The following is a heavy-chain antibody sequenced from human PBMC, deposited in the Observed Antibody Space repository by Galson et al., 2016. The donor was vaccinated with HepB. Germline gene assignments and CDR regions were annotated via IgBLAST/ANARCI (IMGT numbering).Heavy chain of an antibody. CDR1: GGSISSYF. CDR2: TYKSGST. D-gene: IGHD2-21*02. V-gene: IGHV4-59*01. J-gene: IGHJ4*02. Sequence: SETLSLTCTISGGSISSYFWSWIRQTPGKGLKWIGCTYKSGSTNYSPSLDSRVTLSVDTSKNQFSLRLGSVTAADTAVYYCARGVTGTPYFDFWGQGALVTVSS. CDR3: ARGVTGTPYFDF.